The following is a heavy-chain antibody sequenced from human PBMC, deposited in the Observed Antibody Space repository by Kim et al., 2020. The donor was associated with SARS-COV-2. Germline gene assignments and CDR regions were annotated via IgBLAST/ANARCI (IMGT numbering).Heavy chain of an antibody. D-gene: IGHD6-6*01. CDR3: ARLRSSNY. CDR2: YGGPT. J-gene: IGHJ4*02. V-gene: IGHV4-28*01. Sequence: YGGPTYYNPSLKSRLSMSLDTAKNEFSLNLTSVTAADTATYYCARLRSSNYWGQGALVTVSS.